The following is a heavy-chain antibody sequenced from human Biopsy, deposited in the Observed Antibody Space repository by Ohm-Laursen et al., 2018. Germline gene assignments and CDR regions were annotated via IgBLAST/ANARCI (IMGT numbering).Heavy chain of an antibody. V-gene: IGHV4-59*08. J-gene: IGHJ5*02. CDR3: ARHRGGMPSSGNWSDH. CDR2: IYYSGST. CDR1: GGSISSSY. Sequence: SETLSLTCSVSGGSISSSYWSWIRQPPGKGLEWIGYIYYSGSTNYNPSLKSRVTISVDMSKNQFSLKLTSVAAADTAVYYCARHRGGMPSSGNWSDHWGQGTLVTVSS. D-gene: IGHD2-2*01.